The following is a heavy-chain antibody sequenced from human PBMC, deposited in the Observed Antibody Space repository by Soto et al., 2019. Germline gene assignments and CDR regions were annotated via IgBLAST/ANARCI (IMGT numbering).Heavy chain of an antibody. CDR3: TRGGDAYKNGH. CDR1: GGSISTSNW. J-gene: IGHJ4*02. V-gene: IGHV4-4*02. Sequence: SETLSLTCAVSGGSISTSNWWSWVRQPPGEGLEWIGEVYHSGSTYYNPSLKSRVAISVDTSKNQFSLKLTSVTAADTAVYYCTRGGDAYKNGHWGQGTLVTVS. D-gene: IGHD2-21*01. CDR2: VYHSGST.